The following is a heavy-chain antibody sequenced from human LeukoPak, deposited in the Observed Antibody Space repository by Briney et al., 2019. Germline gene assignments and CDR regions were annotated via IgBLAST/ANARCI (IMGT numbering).Heavy chain of an antibody. J-gene: IGHJ6*03. Sequence: ASVKVSCKASGYTFTGYYMHWVRQAPGQGLEWMGRINPNSGGTNYAQKFQGRVTMTRDTSISTAYMELSRLRSDDTAVYYCARDGDSYGCYYYYYMDVWGKGTTVTVSS. CDR2: INPNSGGT. D-gene: IGHD5-18*01. CDR1: GYTFTGYY. CDR3: ARDGDSYGCYYYYYMDV. V-gene: IGHV1-2*06.